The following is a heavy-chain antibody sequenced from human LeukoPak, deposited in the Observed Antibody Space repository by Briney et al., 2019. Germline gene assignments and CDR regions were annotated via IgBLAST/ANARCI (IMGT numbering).Heavy chain of an antibody. J-gene: IGHJ6*02. CDR2: ISYDGSNK. CDR1: GFTFSSYG. V-gene: IGHV3-30*18. Sequence: GGSLRLSCAASGFTFSSYGMHWVRQAPGKGLEWVAVISYDGSNKYYADSVKGRFTISRDNSKNTLYLQMNSLRAEDTAVYYCANGEIAVAGTGVGIYYYYGMDVWGQGTTVTVSS. CDR3: ANGEIAVAGTGVGIYYYYGMDV. D-gene: IGHD6-19*01.